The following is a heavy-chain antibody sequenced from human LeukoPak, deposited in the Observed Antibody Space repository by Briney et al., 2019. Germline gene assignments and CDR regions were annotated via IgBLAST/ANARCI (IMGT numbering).Heavy chain of an antibody. Sequence: GGSLRLSCAASGFTFSTYGMHWVRQAPGKGLEWVAFIRYDGSNKDYVDSVKGRFTISRNNSKNTLYLQMNSLRAEDTAVYYCAKGPVGYCCGGSCYHWFDPWGQGTLVTVPS. CDR1: GFTFSTYG. CDR2: IRYDGSNK. D-gene: IGHD2-15*01. V-gene: IGHV3-30*02. CDR3: AKGPVGYCCGGSCYHWFDP. J-gene: IGHJ5*02.